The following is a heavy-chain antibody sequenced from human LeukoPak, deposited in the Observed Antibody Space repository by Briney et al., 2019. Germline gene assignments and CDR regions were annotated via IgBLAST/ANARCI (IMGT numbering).Heavy chain of an antibody. V-gene: IGHV4-61*02. CDR3: ARDNHYYDSSGYTNWFDP. J-gene: IGHJ5*02. D-gene: IGHD3-22*01. CDR1: GGSISSGSYY. Sequence: SETLSLTCTVSGGSISSGSYYWSWIRQPAGKGLEWIGRIYSSGSTNYNPSLKSRVTISLDTSKNQFSLKLSSVTAADTAVYYCARDNHYYDSSGYTNWFDPWGQGTLVTVSS. CDR2: IYSSGST.